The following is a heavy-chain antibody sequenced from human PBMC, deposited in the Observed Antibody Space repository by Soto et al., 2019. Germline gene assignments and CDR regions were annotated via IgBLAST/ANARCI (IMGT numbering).Heavy chain of an antibody. CDR1: GGSINSADYY. V-gene: IGHV4-61*08. CDR3: ATTYYYGSGSFSLGP. J-gene: IGHJ5*02. D-gene: IGHD3-10*01. CDR2: IYYSGST. Sequence: SETLSLTCTVSGGSINSADYYWSWIRQPPGKGLEWIGYIYYSGSTKYNPSLKSRVTISVDTSKNQFSLKLRSVTAADTAVYYCATTYYYGSGSFSLGPWGQGTLVTVSS.